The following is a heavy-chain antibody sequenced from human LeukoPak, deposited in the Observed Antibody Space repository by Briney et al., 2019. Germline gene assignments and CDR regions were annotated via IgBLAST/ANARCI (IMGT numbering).Heavy chain of an antibody. V-gene: IGHV1-69*01. CDR2: IIPIFGTA. CDR3: ARSYDFWSGYYSPPSHMNY. D-gene: IGHD3-3*01. J-gene: IGHJ4*02. CDR1: GGTFSSYA. Sequence: SVKVSCKASGGTFSSYAISWVRQAPGQGLKWMGGIIPIFGTANYAQKFQGRVTITADESTSTAYMELSSLRSEDTAVYYCARSYDFWSGYYSPPSHMNYWGQGTLVTVSS.